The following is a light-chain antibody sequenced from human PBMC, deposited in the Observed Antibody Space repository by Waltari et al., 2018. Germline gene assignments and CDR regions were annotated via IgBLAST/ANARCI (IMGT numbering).Light chain of an antibody. Sequence: DIQMTQSPSTLSASVGDRPTITCRASQSISRLLAWYQQAPGKAPKLLIYDASSLQSGVPSRFSGSGSGTEFTLTISSLQPDDFVTYYCQQYNNWAFGQGTKVEIK. V-gene: IGKV1-5*01. CDR3: QQYNNWA. CDR1: QSISRL. CDR2: DAS. J-gene: IGKJ1*01.